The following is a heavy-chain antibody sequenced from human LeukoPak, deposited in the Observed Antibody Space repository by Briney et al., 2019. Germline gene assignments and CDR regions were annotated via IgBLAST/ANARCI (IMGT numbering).Heavy chain of an antibody. D-gene: IGHD3-10*01. V-gene: IGHV4-59*01. J-gene: IGHJ4*02. CDR3: ARVINYYGSGSYFLFDY. CDR2: IYYSGST. CDR1: GGSISSYY. Sequence: PSETLSLTCTVPGGSISSYYWSWIRQPPGKGLEWIGYIYYSGSTNYNPSLKSRVTISVDTSKNQFSLKLSSVTAADTAVYYCARVINYYGSGSYFLFDYWGQGTLVTVSS.